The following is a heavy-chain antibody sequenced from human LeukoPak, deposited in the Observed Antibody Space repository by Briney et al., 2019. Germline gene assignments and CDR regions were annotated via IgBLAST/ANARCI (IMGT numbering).Heavy chain of an antibody. D-gene: IGHD1-26*01. CDR2: IYYSGST. J-gene: IGHJ3*02. CDR1: GGSVSSGSYY. Sequence: PSEPLSLPCTVSGGSVSSGSYYWSWIRQPPGKGLGWIGYIYYSGSTNYNPSLKSRVTISVDTSKNQFSLKLSSVTAADTAVYYCARGDSGSYYGEPPDAFDIWGQGTMVTVSS. V-gene: IGHV4-61*01. CDR3: ARGDSGSYYGEPPDAFDI.